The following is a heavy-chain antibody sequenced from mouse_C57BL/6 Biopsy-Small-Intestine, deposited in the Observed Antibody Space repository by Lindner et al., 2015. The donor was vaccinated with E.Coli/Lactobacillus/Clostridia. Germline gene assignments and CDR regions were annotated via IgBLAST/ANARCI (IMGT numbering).Heavy chain of an antibody. Sequence: VQLQESGPELVKPGASVKISCKASGFSFTVYYIHWVKQSHGNILDWIGFIYPYNGISSYNQEFKGKAALTVDKSSSTAYMELRSLTSDDSAVYYCARGTGTKGYFDYWGQGTTLTVSS. J-gene: IGHJ2*01. V-gene: IGHV1-31*01. CDR3: ARGTGTKGYFDY. D-gene: IGHD4-1*01. CDR1: GFSFTVYY. CDR2: IYPYNGIS.